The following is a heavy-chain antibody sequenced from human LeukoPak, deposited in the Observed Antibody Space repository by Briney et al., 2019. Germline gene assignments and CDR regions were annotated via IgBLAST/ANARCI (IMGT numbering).Heavy chain of an antibody. CDR1: GFTFSDHY. CDR2: SRIKADDYIT. D-gene: IGHD3-22*01. Sequence: GGSLRLSCATSGFTFSDHYLAWVRQAPGKGLEWVGRSRIKADDYITQYAASVKDRFTISRDDTKASLYLQMNSLSTEDTAVYYCVRGYNSFDYWGQGTLVTVSS. J-gene: IGHJ4*02. CDR3: VRGYNSFDY. V-gene: IGHV3-72*01.